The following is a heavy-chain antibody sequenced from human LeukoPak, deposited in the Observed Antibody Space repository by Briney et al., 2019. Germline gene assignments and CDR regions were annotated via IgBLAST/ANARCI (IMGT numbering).Heavy chain of an antibody. J-gene: IGHJ5*02. CDR1: GYTFTGYY. V-gene: IGHV1-2*02. CDR2: INPNSGGT. D-gene: IGHD3-9*01. Sequence: EASVKVSCKASGYTFTGYYMHWVRQAPGQGLEWMGWINPNSGGTNYAQKFQGRFTMTRDTSISTAYMELSRLRSDDTAVYYCARGRYYDILTGYYLIGANWFDPWGQGTLVTVSS. CDR3: ARGRYYDILTGYYLIGANWFDP.